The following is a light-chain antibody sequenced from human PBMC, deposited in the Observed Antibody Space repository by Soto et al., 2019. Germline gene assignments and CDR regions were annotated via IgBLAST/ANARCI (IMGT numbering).Light chain of an antibody. J-gene: IGKJ2*01. V-gene: IGKV1-5*01. CDR2: DVS. CDR1: SSKW. Sequence: IQMTQSPSTLAASVGDTVTMTCRSSSKWLAWYQKKPGKAPKLLIYDVSNLERGVPPRFSGSTSGAESTLTITGPQPDDLGTYYCQHTTDFTFGQGTKVDIK. CDR3: QHTTDFT.